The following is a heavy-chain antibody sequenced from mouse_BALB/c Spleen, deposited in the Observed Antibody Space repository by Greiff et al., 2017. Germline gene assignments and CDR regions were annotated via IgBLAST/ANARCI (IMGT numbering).Heavy chain of an antibody. CDR3: ARWETGTTLFDY. Sequence: VQLKESGPELVKPGASVKISCKASGYSFTGYYMHWVKQSHVKGLEWIGRINPYNGATSYNQNFKDKASLTVDKSSSTAYMELHSLTSEDSAVYYCARWETGTTLFDYWGQGTTLTVSS. V-gene: IGHV1-31*01. CDR2: INPYNGAT. J-gene: IGHJ2*01. D-gene: IGHD4-1*01. CDR1: GYSFTGYY.